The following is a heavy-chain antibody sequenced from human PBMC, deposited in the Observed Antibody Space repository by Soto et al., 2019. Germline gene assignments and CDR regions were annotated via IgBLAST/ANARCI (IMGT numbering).Heavy chain of an antibody. J-gene: IGHJ4*02. V-gene: IGHV3-30*03. D-gene: IGHD3-10*01. Sequence: QVQLVESGGGVVQPGRSLRVSCAASGFPFTSYGMHWVREGPDKGLEWVAVISYDGSDKYYADSVKGRFTISRDNSKNTLYLQMNSLRPEDTALYYCVGGKYYFDYRGQGTLVIVSS. CDR1: GFPFTSYG. CDR2: ISYDGSDK. CDR3: VGGKYYFDY.